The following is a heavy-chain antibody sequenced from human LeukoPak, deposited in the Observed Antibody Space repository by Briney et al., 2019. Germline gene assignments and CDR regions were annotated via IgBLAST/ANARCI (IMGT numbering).Heavy chain of an antibody. D-gene: IGHD2-2*01. V-gene: IGHV1-46*03. CDR3: ARFHPSSCSFDY. J-gene: IGHJ4*02. CDR2: INPSGGST. CDR1: GYTFTSYY. Sequence: ASVKVSCKASGYTFTSYYMHWVRQAPGQGLEWMGIINPSGGSTSYAQKFQGRVTMTRDTSTSTVYMELSSLRSEDTAVYSYARFHPSSCSFDYWGQGTLVTVSS.